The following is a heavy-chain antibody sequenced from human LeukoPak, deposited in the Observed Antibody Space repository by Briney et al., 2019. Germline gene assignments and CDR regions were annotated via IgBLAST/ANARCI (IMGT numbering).Heavy chain of an antibody. CDR2: IIPILGIA. Sequence: ASVKVPCKASGGTFSSYAISWVRQAPGQGLEWMGRIIPILGIANYAQKFQGRVTITADESTSTAYMELSSLRSEDTAVYYCARALWDPYYYDSIGPGFDIWGQGTMVTVSS. CDR3: ARALWDPYYYDSIGPGFDI. CDR1: GGTFSSYA. J-gene: IGHJ3*02. D-gene: IGHD3-22*01. V-gene: IGHV1-69*04.